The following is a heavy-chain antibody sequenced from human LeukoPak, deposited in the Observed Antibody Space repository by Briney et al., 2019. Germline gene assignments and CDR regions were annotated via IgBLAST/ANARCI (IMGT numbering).Heavy chain of an antibody. J-gene: IGHJ4*02. CDR3: ARTTMETQYFDR. V-gene: IGHV3-74*03. D-gene: IGHD1-1*01. Sequence: GGSLRLSCVASGFTFSTYWMHWVRQGPGKGLVWVSRLKSDGSSTKYADSVQGRFTISRDDAKNTLYLQMTSVRVEDAAVYYCARTTMETQYFDRWGQGTLVTVSS. CDR1: GFTFSTYW. CDR2: LKSDGSST.